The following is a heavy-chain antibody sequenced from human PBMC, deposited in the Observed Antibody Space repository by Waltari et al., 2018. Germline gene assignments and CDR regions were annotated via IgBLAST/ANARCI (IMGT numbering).Heavy chain of an antibody. CDR1: GGSFSGYY. J-gene: IGHJ3*02. Sequence: QVQLQQWGAGLLKPSETLSLTCAVYGGSFSGYYWSWIRQPPGKGLEGIGEINHSGSTNYNPSLKSRVTISVDTSKNQFSLKLSSVTAADTAVYYCARGLTAIRAFDIWGQGTMVTVSS. D-gene: IGHD2-21*02. V-gene: IGHV4-34*01. CDR3: ARGLTAIRAFDI. CDR2: INHSGST.